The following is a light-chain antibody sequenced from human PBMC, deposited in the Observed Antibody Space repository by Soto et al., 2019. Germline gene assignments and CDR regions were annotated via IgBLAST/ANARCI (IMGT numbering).Light chain of an antibody. CDR2: DAS. CDR3: HQRQYWPPIT. Sequence: VLTQSPATLSLSPGERATLSCRTSLSVSVYLDWYQQKPGQAPRLLISDASNRATGIPARFSGSGSGTDFTLTISSLEPEDFAVYYCHQRQYWPPITFGQGTRLETK. V-gene: IGKV3-11*01. J-gene: IGKJ5*01. CDR1: LSVSVY.